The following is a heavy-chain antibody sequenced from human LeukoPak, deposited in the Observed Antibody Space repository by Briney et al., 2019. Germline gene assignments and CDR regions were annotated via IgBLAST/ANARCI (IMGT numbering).Heavy chain of an antibody. D-gene: IGHD3-22*01. J-gene: IGHJ4*02. V-gene: IGHV3-30*02. CDR1: GFTFSTFP. CDR3: ATQSITLIVVISPFDY. Sequence: GGSLSLSCAASGFTFSTFPMHWIRQAPGKGLEWVALIQDDGATTNYADSVRGRFTISRDNSKSTVYLQMNSLKPDDTAVYYRATQSITLIVVISPFDYWGQGTLVTVSS. CDR2: IQDDGATT.